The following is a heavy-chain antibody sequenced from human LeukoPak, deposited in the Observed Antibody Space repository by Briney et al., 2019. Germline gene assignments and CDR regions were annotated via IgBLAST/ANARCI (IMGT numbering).Heavy chain of an antibody. CDR3: ARLVGGSYLKEAFDI. V-gene: IGHV4-59*01. CDR1: GGSISSYY. D-gene: IGHD1-26*01. J-gene: IGHJ3*02. CDR2: IYYSGST. Sequence: PSETLSLTCTVSGGSISSYYWSWIRQPPGKGLEWIGYIYYSGSTNYNPSLKSRVTISVDTSKNQFSLKLSSVTAADTAVYYCARLVGGSYLKEAFDIWGQGTMVTVSS.